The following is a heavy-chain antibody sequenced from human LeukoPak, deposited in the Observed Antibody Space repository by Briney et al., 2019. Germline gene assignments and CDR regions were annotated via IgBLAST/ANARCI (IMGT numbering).Heavy chain of an antibody. V-gene: IGHV3-73*01. CDR1: GFTFSGSA. D-gene: IGHD3-3*01. CDR3: TRPYTYYDFWSGYYHDAFDI. J-gene: IGHJ3*02. Sequence: GGSLRLSCAAAGFTFSGSAMHWVRQASGKGLEWVGRIRSKANSYATAYAASVKGRFTISRDDSKNTAYLQMNSLKTEDTAVYYCTRPYTYYDFWSGYYHDAFDIWGQGTMVTVSS. CDR2: IRSKANSYAT.